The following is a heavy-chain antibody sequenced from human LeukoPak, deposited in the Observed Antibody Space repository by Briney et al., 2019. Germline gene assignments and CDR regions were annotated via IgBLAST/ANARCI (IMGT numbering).Heavy chain of an antibody. CDR3: AMVAMTGSFDHWYFVL. V-gene: IGHV4-38-2*02. J-gene: IGHJ2*01. CDR1: GYSLSSGYY. Sequence: SETLSLTCTVSGYSLSSGYYWGWIRQPPGKGLEGIGSIYHSGSTYYNQSLKRRDTISVETDKNQLYLKLSSVTSADTAVYYCAMVAMTGSFDHWYFVLWGRGTLVIVSS. D-gene: IGHD3-9*01. CDR2: IYHSGST.